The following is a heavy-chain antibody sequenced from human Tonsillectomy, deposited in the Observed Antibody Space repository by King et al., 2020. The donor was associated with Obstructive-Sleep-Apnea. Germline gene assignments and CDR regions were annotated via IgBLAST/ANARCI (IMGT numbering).Heavy chain of an antibody. CDR1: GFPFSSYS. V-gene: IGHV3-21*01. Sequence: VQLVESGGGLVKPGGSLRLSCAASGFPFSSYSMNWVRQAPGKGLEWVSSISSSSSYIYYADSVKGRFTISRDNAKNSLYLQMNSLRAEDTAVYYCARDQGSRSWYPLDYWGQGTLVTVSS. J-gene: IGHJ4*02. CDR2: ISSSSSYI. D-gene: IGHD6-13*01. CDR3: ARDQGSRSWYPLDY.